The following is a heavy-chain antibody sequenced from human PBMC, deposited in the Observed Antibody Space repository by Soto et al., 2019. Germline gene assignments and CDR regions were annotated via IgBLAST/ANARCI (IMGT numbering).Heavy chain of an antibody. CDR3: ARDFGSVLWFGELLYPNWFDP. J-gene: IGHJ5*02. D-gene: IGHD3-10*01. CDR2: ISSSSSYI. CDR1: GFTFSSYS. Sequence: GGSLRLSCAASGFTFSSYSMNWVRQAPGKGLEWVSSISSSSSYIYYADSVKGRFTISRDNAKNSLYLQMNSLRAEDTAVYYCARDFGSVLWFGELLYPNWFDPWGQGTLVTVSS. V-gene: IGHV3-21*01.